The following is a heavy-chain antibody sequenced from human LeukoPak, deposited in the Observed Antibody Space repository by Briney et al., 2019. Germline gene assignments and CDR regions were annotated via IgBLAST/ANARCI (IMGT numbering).Heavy chain of an antibody. J-gene: IGHJ4*02. V-gene: IGHV3-23*01. Sequence: GSLRLSXAVFEFPFSTYAMSWVRQAPGKGLEWVSVISASGDSTYYADSVKGRFTISRDNSKNTLWLQMNSLRAEDTAVYYCAKLSGGNCYGPNACRGQGTLVTVSS. CDR1: EFPFSTYA. CDR2: ISASGDST. CDR3: AKLSGGNCYGPNAC. D-gene: IGHD2-15*01.